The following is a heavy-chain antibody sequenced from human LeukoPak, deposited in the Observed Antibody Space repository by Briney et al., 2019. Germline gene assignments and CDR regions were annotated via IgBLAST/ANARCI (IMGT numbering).Heavy chain of an antibody. J-gene: IGHJ6*03. Sequence: GASVKVSCKASGGTFSSYAISWVRQAPGQGLERMGGIIPIFGTANYAQKFQGRVTITTDESTSTAYMELSSLRSEDTAVYYCARTWVATTTGYYYYYMDVWGKGTTVTVSS. CDR2: IIPIFGTA. V-gene: IGHV1-69*05. D-gene: IGHD5-24*01. CDR1: GGTFSSYA. CDR3: ARTWVATTTGYYYYYMDV.